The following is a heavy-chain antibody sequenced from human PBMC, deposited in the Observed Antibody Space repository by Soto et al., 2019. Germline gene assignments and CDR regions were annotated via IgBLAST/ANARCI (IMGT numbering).Heavy chain of an antibody. Sequence: GGSLRLSCAASGFTFSNYRMHWVRQAPGKGLVWVSRINSDGSSTNYADSVKGRFTISRDNAKNTLYLQMNSLRAEDTAVYYCARVGATSGLGYWGPGTLVTVS. V-gene: IGHV3-74*01. CDR1: GFTFSNYR. CDR3: ARVGATSGLGY. CDR2: INSDGSST. D-gene: IGHD1-26*01. J-gene: IGHJ4*02.